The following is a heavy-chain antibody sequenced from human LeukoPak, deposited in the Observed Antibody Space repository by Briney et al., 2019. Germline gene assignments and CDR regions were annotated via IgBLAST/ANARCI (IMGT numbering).Heavy chain of an antibody. CDR3: ARVPDYYYGMDV. V-gene: IGHV3-48*03. J-gene: IGHJ6*04. CDR1: GFTFSSYE. CDR2: ISSSGSTI. Sequence: GGSLRLSCAASGFTFSSYEMNRVRQAPGKGLEWVSYISSSGSTIYYADSVKGRFTISRDNAKNSLYLQMNSLRAEDTAVYYCARVPDYYYGMDVWGKGTTVTVSS.